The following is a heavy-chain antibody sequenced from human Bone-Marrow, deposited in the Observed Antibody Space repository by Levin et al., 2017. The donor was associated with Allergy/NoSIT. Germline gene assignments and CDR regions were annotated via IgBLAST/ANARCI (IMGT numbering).Heavy chain of an antibody. CDR3: AKDLEDTAYAFHI. V-gene: IGHV3-30*18. D-gene: IGHD2-15*01. CDR2: ISYDGSIK. J-gene: IGHJ3*02. Sequence: LSLTCAASGFTFSNSGFHWVRQAPGKGLEWVTIISYDGSIKDYVDSVKGRFTISRDNSKNTLYLQMNSLRPEDTAVYFCAKDLEDTAYAFHIWGQGTMVTVSS. CDR1: GFTFSNSG.